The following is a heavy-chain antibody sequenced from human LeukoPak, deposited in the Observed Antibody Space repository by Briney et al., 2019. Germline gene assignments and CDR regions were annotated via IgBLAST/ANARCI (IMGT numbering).Heavy chain of an antibody. J-gene: IGHJ4*02. D-gene: IGHD3-16*02. CDR2: ISSSSSTI. V-gene: IGHV3-48*01. Sequence: GGSLRLSCAASGFTFSSYSMNWVRQAPGKGLEWVSYISSSSSTIYYADSVKGRFTISRDNAKNSLYLQMNSLRAEDTAVYYCARNDYDYVWGSYRSNDFDYWGQGTLVTVSS. CDR1: GFTFSSYS. CDR3: ARNDYDYVWGSYRSNDFDY.